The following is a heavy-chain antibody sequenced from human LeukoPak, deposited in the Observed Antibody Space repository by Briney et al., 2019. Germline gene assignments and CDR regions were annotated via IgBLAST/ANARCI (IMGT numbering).Heavy chain of an antibody. Sequence: PSETLSLTCTVSGGSISSGDYYWSWIRQPPGKGLEWIGYIYYSGSTYYNPSLKSRVTISVDTSKNQFSLKLSSVTAADTAVYYCARGTLEWLFLLDPWGQGTLVTVSS. CDR2: IYYSGST. V-gene: IGHV4-30-4*01. J-gene: IGHJ5*02. CDR3: ARGTLEWLFLLDP. CDR1: GGSISSGDYY. D-gene: IGHD3-3*01.